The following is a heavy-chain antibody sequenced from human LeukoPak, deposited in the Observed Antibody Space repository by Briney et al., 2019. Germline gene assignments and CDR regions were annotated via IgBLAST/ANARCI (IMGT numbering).Heavy chain of an antibody. V-gene: IGHV3-74*01. D-gene: IGHD1-26*01. J-gene: IGHJ4*02. CDR3: ARASGSYSFDY. Sequence: GGSLRLSCAASGFTFSSYWMHWARQAPGKGLVWVSRINRDGSSTSYADSVKGRFTISRDNAKNTLNLQMNSLRAEDMAVYYCARASGSYSFDYWGQGNLVPVSS. CDR1: GFTFSSYW. CDR2: INRDGSST.